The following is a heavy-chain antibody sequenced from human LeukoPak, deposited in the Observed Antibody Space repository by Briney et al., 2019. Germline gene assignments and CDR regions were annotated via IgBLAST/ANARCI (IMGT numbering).Heavy chain of an antibody. V-gene: IGHV3-53*01. CDR2: IHSGGTT. CDR1: GVTVSSYF. Sequence: PGGPLRLSCAASGVTVSSYFMSWVRQAPGKGLEWGSVIHSGGTTYYADSGKGRFTISRDNSKNTLYLQMNSLKAEDAAVYYCARGGPSYGDYSSFDYWGQGTLVTVSS. CDR3: ARGGPSYGDYSSFDY. D-gene: IGHD4-17*01. J-gene: IGHJ4*02.